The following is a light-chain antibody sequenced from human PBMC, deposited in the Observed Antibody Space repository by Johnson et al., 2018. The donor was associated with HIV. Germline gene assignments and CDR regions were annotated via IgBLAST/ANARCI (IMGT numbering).Light chain of an antibody. CDR3: GTWDSSLSAGGV. V-gene: IGLV1-51*02. J-gene: IGLJ1*01. CDR1: SSNIGNKY. CDR2: ENT. Sequence: QSVLTQPPSVSAAPGQKVTISCSGSSSNIGNKYVSWYQQLPGTAPKLLIYENTKRPSGIPDRFSGSKSGTSATLDITGLQTGDEADYYCGTWDSSLSAGGVFGTGTKVTVL.